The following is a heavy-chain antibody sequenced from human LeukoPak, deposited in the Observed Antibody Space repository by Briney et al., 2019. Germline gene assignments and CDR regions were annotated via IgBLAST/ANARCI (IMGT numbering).Heavy chain of an antibody. CDR2: ISGSGGST. Sequence: PGGSLRLSCAASGFTFSSYAMSWVRQAPGKGLEWVSAISGSGGSTYYADSVKGRFAISRDNSKNTLYLQMNSLRAEDTAVYYCAKETYYCSGGSCYSGYFDYWGQGTLVTVSS. V-gene: IGHV3-23*01. CDR3: AKETYYCSGGSCYSGYFDY. CDR1: GFTFSSYA. D-gene: IGHD2-15*01. J-gene: IGHJ4*02.